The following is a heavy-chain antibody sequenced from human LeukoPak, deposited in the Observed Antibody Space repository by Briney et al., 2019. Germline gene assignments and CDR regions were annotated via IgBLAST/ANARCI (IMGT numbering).Heavy chain of an antibody. CDR3: ARQARYNWNWFDP. V-gene: IGHV4-39*01. D-gene: IGHD1-20*01. CDR2: IYYSGST. J-gene: IGHJ5*02. CDR1: GGSISSSSYY. Sequence: VKPSETLSLTCTVSGGSISSSSYYWGWIRQPPGKGLEWIGSIYYSGSTYYNPSLKSRVTISVGTPKNQFSLKLSSVTAADTAVYYCARQARYNWNWFDPWGQGTLVTVSS.